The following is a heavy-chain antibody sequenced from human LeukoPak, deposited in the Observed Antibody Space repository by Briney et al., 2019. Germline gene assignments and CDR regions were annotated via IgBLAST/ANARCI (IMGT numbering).Heavy chain of an antibody. V-gene: IGHV1-69*04. CDR1: GGTFSSYA. CDR2: IIPILGIA. D-gene: IGHD1-20*01. CDR3: AITGTTTDGAFDI. J-gene: IGHJ3*02. Sequence: GASVKVSCKASGGTFSSYAISWVRQAPGQGLEWMGRIIPILGIANYAQKFQGRVTITADKSTSTAYMELSSLRSEDTAVYYCAITGTTTDGAFDIWGQGTMVTVSS.